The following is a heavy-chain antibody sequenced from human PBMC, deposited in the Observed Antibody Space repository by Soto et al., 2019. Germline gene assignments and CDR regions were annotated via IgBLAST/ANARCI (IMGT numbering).Heavy chain of an antibody. CDR1: GGSISSGGYY. J-gene: IGHJ5*02. Sequence: SETLSLTCTVSGGSISSGGYYWSWIRQHPGKGLEWIGYIYYSGSTYYNPSLKSRVPISVDTSKNQFSLKLSSVTAADTAVYYCENAPSYSSSGSLGGPSCFDPGGQGTGGTVSS. CDR2: IYYSGST. CDR3: ENAPSYSSSGSLGGPSCFDP. V-gene: IGHV4-31*03. D-gene: IGHD6-13*01.